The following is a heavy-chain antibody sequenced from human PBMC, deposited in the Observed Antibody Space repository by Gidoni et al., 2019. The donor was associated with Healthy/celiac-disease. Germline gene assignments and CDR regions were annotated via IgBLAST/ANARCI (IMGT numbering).Heavy chain of an antibody. V-gene: IGHV5-51*03. Sequence: EVQLVQSGAVVKKPGESLKISWKGSGYSFTSYWIGWVRQMPGKGLEWMGIIYPGDSDTRYSPSFQGQVTISADKSISTAYLQWSSLKASDTAMYYCARGADRITIFGVVPGDAFDIWGQGTMVTVSS. D-gene: IGHD3-3*01. J-gene: IGHJ3*02. CDR1: GYSFTSYW. CDR3: ARGADRITIFGVVPGDAFDI. CDR2: IYPGDSDT.